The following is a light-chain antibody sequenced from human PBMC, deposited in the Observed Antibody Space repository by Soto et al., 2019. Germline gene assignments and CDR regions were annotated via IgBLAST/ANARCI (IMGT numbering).Light chain of an antibody. CDR3: QQYGTSPT. J-gene: IGKJ5*01. CDR2: GPS. V-gene: IGKV3-20*01. Sequence: EIVLTQSPGTLSLSPGERATLSCRASEHIAAGYVAWYQPKPGQAPRLLVYGPSNRATGIADRFSGSGSGTDYTLTITRLEAEDSAVYYCQQYGTSPTFGQGTRLEIK. CDR1: EHIAAGY.